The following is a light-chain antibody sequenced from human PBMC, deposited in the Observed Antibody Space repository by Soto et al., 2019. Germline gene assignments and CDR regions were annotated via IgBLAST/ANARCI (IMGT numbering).Light chain of an antibody. CDR1: QSVSSSY. Sequence: EIVLTQSPGTLSLSPGERATLSCRASQSVSSSYLAWYQQKPGQAPRLLIYVASSRATGIPDRCSGSGSGTDFTLTSSSVEPEDFGVYYCQQYGSSTGFTFGPGTKVDSK. J-gene: IGKJ3*01. CDR2: VAS. CDR3: QQYGSSTGFT. V-gene: IGKV3-20*01.